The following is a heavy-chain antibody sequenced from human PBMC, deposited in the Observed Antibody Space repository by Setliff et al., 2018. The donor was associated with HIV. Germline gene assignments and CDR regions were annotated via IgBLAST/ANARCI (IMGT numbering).Heavy chain of an antibody. D-gene: IGHD5-12*01. CDR1: GDSLGSHY. J-gene: IGHJ4*02. Sequence: SETLSLTCSVSGDSLGSHYWSWVRQPPGKGLEWIGSVDYSGTPNYSPSLKSRVTISLDTSKNEISLKVTSVTAADTAVYYCARWGAGYNSYDSWGQGSLVTVSS. CDR3: ARWGAGYNSYDS. CDR2: VDYSGTP. V-gene: IGHV4-59*11.